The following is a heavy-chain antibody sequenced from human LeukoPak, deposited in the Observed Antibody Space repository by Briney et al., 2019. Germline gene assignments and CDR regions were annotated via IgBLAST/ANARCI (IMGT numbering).Heavy chain of an antibody. CDR2: ISGSGGST. CDR1: GFTFSSYA. Sequence: GGSLRLSCAASGFTFSSYAMSWIRQAPGKGLEWVSAISGSGGSTYYADSVKGRFTISRDNSKNTLYLQMNSLKTEDTAVYYCTRLGHYYDSSGYHYWGQGTLVTVSS. J-gene: IGHJ4*02. V-gene: IGHV3-23*01. D-gene: IGHD3-22*01. CDR3: TRLGHYYDSSGYHY.